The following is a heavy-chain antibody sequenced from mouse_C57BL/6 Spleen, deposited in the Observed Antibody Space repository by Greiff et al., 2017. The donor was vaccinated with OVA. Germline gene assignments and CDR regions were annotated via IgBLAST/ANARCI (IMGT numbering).Heavy chain of an antibody. CDR2: IDPENGDT. D-gene: IGHD2-5*01. CDR1: GFNIKDDY. Sequence: VQLQQSGAELVRPGASVKLSCTASGFNIKDDYMHWVKQRPEQGLEWIGWIDPENGDTEYASKFQGKATITADTSSNTAYLQLSSLTSEDTAVYYCTTDSNGGYWGQGTTLTVSS. CDR3: TTDSNGGY. J-gene: IGHJ2*01. V-gene: IGHV14-4*01.